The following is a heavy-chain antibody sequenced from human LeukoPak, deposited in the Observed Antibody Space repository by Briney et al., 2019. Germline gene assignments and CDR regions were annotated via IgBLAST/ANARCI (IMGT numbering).Heavy chain of an antibody. CDR1: GFTVSSNY. CDR2: IYSGGST. Sequence: GGSLRLSCTVSGFTVSSNYMSWVRQAPGKGLEWVSVIYSGGSTYYADSVKGRFTISRDNSKNTLYLQMNSLRAEDTAVYYCARDSTTSAAGTFDYWGQGTLVTVSS. CDR3: ARDSTTSAAGTFDY. V-gene: IGHV3-66*01. J-gene: IGHJ4*02. D-gene: IGHD6-13*01.